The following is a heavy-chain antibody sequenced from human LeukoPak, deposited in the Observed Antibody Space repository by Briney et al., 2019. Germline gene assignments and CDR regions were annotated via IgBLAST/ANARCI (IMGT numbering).Heavy chain of an antibody. CDR1: GGSISSYY. D-gene: IGHD6-13*01. V-gene: IGHV4-4*09. J-gene: IGHJ4*02. CDR2: IYTSGST. CDR3: ARLWGSSSWVDY. Sequence: SETLSLTCTVSGGSISSYYWSWIRQPLGKGLEWIGYIYTSGSTNYNPSLKSRVTISVDTSKNQFSLKLSSVTAADTAVYYCARLWGSSSWVDYWGQGTLVTVSS.